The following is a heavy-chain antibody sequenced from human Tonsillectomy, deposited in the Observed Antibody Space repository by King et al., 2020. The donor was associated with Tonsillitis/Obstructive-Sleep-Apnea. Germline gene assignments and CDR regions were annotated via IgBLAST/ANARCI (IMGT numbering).Heavy chain of an antibody. Sequence: LQLVQSGGGLVQPRRSLRLSCAASGFTFDDYAMHSVRQAPGTGLEWVSGISCISGNIGSAHSVKGRFTLSRDNAKNSLYLQMNSLRAEDTALCYCAKGPAGTMMVIPPFDFWGQGTLVTVSS. V-gene: IGHV3-9*01. CDR1: GFTFDDYA. J-gene: IGHJ4*02. CDR2: ISCISGNI. D-gene: IGHD3-22*01. CDR3: AKGPAGTMMVIPPFDF.